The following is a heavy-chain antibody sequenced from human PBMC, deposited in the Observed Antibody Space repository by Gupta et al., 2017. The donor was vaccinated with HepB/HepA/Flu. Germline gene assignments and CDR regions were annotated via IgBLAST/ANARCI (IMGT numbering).Heavy chain of an antibody. CDR2: ISSSGPNK. Sequence: EVQLLESGGGLVQPGGSLRLSCEASGFTFSSYSMSWVRQAPGKGLEGVSSISSSGPNKDYADAGKGRFTISRENSKNTLHLQLKSLRAEETAVYYCMKGSATGYRGWFDTGGQGSLVTVSS. CDR1: GFTFSSYS. D-gene: IGHD2-2*01. V-gene: IGHV3-23*01. J-gene: IGHJ5*02. CDR3: MKGSATGYRGWFDT.